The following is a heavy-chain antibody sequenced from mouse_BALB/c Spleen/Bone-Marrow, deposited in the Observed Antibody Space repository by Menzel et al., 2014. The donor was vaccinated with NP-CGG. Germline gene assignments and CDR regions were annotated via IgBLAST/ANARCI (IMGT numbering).Heavy chain of an antibody. CDR1: GYTFTSYW. J-gene: IGHJ2*01. V-gene: IGHV1S132*01. Sequence: VQLQQSGAELVKSGASVKLSCKTSGYTFTSYWIQWVKQRPGQGLGWIGEIFPGTVTPYYNEKFKGKATLTIDTSSSTASMQLSSLTSEDSAVYFCARRGYSYLDYWGQGTTLTVSS. D-gene: IGHD2-12*01. CDR3: ARRGYSYLDY. CDR2: IFPGTVTP.